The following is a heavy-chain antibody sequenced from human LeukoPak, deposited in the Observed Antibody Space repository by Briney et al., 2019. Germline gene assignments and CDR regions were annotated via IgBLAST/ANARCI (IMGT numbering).Heavy chain of an antibody. V-gene: IGHV3-23*01. CDR2: ITASGTAM. D-gene: IGHD5-12*01. J-gene: IGHJ4*02. Sequence: PGGSLRLSCAASGFTFSSYSMNWVRQAPGRGLEWVSHITASGTAMFYADSVKGRFTISRDNSKNTLYLQMNSLRAEDTAVYYCAKRIGYSGYYFDYWGQGTLVTVSS. CDR3: AKRIGYSGYYFDY. CDR1: GFTFSSYS.